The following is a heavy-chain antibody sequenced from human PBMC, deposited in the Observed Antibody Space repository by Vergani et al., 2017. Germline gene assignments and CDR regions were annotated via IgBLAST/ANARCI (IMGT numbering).Heavy chain of an antibody. CDR2: IYPGDSDT. CDR1: GYSFTSYW. CDR3: ARQGPYCSGGSCYCDY. Sequence: EVQLVQSGAEVKKPGESLKISCKGSGYSFTSYWIGWVRQMPGKGLEWMGIIYPGDSDTRYSPSFQGQGTISADKSISTAYLQWSSLKASDTAMYYCARQGPYCSGGSCYCDYWGQGTLVTVSS. J-gene: IGHJ4*02. V-gene: IGHV5-51*01. D-gene: IGHD2-15*01.